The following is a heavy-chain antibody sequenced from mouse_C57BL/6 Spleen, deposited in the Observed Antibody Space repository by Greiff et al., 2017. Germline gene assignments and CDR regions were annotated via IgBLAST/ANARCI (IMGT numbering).Heavy chain of an antibody. CDR1: GYTFTSYW. CDR2: IDPNSGGT. D-gene: IGHD1-1*01. Sequence: VQLQQSGAELVKPGASVKLSCKASGYTFTSYWMHWVKQRPGRGLEWIGRIDPNSGGTKYNEKFKSKATLTVDKPSSTAYMQLSSLTSEDSAVYYCARFPIITTVVPFDYWGQGTTLTVSS. J-gene: IGHJ2*01. CDR3: ARFPIITTVVPFDY. V-gene: IGHV1-72*01.